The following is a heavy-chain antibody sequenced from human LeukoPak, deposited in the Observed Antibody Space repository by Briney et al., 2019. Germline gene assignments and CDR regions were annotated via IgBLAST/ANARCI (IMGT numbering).Heavy chain of an antibody. CDR1: GYSISSGYY. J-gene: IGHJ4*02. D-gene: IGHD1-26*01. CDR3: ARQITLGANANDY. V-gene: IGHV4-61*01. Sequence: SSETLSLTCTVSGYSISSGYYWSWIRQPPGKGLEWIGYIYYSGSTNYNPSLKSRVTISIDTSKNQFSLKMTSVTAADTAVYYCARQITLGANANDYWGQGTLVTVSS. CDR2: IYYSGST.